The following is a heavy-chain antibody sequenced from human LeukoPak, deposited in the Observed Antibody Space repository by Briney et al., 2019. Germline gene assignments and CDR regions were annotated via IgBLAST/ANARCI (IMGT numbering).Heavy chain of an antibody. V-gene: IGHV3-23*01. Sequence: GGSLRLSCKASRFTFSIYAMTWVRQAPGKGLEWVSGISGSGGSTFYADSVKGRFTISRDNSKNTLYLQMSSLRAEDTAVYYCAKDPAMVTRFAFDIWGQGTMVTVSS. D-gene: IGHD3-3*01. CDR3: AKDPAMVTRFAFDI. J-gene: IGHJ3*02. CDR1: RFTFSIYA. CDR2: ISGSGGST.